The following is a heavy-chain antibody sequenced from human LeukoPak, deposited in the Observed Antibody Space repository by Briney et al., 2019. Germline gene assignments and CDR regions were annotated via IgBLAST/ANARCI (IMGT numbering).Heavy chain of an antibody. CDR3: ARDVEAGAVAGTGGEAVFDY. D-gene: IGHD6-19*01. Sequence: PGGSLRLSCAASGFTFSSYWMSWVRQAPGKGLEWVANIKQDGSEKYYVDSVKGRFTISRDNAKNSLYLQMNSLRAEDTAVYYCARDVEAGAVAGTGGEAVFDYWGQGTLVTVSS. CDR1: GFTFSSYW. J-gene: IGHJ4*02. CDR2: IKQDGSEK. V-gene: IGHV3-7*01.